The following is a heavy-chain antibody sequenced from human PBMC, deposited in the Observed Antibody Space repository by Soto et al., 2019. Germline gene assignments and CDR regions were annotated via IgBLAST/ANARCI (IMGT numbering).Heavy chain of an antibody. D-gene: IGHD2-21*01. V-gene: IGHV4-39*01. Sequence: SETLSLTCTVSGGSLSHTSYYWGWIRQPPGKGLEWIGGLYLNGPTYSNPSLRNRLTISVDMSQNQFSLRLDSVTAADTAVYYCARQFLRSFDYWGQGTLVTVSS. CDR2: LYLNGPT. CDR3: ARQFLRSFDY. J-gene: IGHJ4*02. CDR1: GGSLSHTSYY.